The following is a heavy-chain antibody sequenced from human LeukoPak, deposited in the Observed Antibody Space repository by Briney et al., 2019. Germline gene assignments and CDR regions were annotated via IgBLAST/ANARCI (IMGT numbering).Heavy chain of an antibody. CDR2: IYYSGST. V-gene: IGHV4-30-4*08. D-gene: IGHD2-2*01. CDR3: ARRYCSSTSCYYFDY. Sequence: SETLSLTCTVSGGSISSGGYYWSWIRQPPGKGLEWIGYIYYSGSTYYNPSLKSRVTISVDTSKSQFSLKLSSVTAADTAVYYCARRYCSSTSCYYFDYWGQGTLVTVSS. J-gene: IGHJ4*02. CDR1: GGSISSGGYY.